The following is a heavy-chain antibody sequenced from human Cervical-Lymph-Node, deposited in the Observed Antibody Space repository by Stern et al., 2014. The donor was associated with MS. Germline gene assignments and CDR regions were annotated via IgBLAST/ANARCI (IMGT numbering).Heavy chain of an antibody. CDR1: GFTFSSYG. J-gene: IGHJ5*02. Sequence: VQLVESGGGVVQPGRSLRLSCAASGFTFSSYGMHWVRQAPGKGLEWVAVIWYDGRNKYYADSVKGRFTISRDNSKNTLYLQMNSLRAEDTAVYYCARAPSEYYDSSGYYFSWFDPWGQGTLVTVSS. CDR2: IWYDGRNK. D-gene: IGHD3-22*01. V-gene: IGHV3-33*01. CDR3: ARAPSEYYDSSGYYFSWFDP.